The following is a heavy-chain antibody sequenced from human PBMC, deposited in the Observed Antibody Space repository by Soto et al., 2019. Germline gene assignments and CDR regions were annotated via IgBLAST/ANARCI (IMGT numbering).Heavy chain of an antibody. Sequence: EVHLLESGGGLVHPGESLRVSCGASGFTFSSCVMTWVRQAPGKGLEWVSCITDSGTGTYYADSVKGRFTISRDNSKNTMYLQMNNLRVEDTGVYYCAKGLINGRWYAEDWGQGTLVTVSS. CDR2: ITDSGTGT. V-gene: IGHV3-23*01. CDR3: AKGLINGRWYAED. CDR1: GFTFSSCV. D-gene: IGHD6-13*01. J-gene: IGHJ4*02.